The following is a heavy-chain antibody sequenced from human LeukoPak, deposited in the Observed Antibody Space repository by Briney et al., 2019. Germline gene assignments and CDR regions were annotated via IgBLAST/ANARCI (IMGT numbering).Heavy chain of an antibody. CDR2: IYYRGSI. D-gene: IGHD3-22*01. V-gene: IGHV4-59*01. Sequence: SETLSLTCTVSGGSISSYYWRWIRQPPGKGLEWVGYIYYRGSINYNPSLKSRVTISVDTSKNQFSLKLSSVTAADTAVYYCARGGRYYYDSSGYLVYWGQGTLVTVSS. CDR1: GGSISSYY. CDR3: ARGGRYYYDSSGYLVY. J-gene: IGHJ4*02.